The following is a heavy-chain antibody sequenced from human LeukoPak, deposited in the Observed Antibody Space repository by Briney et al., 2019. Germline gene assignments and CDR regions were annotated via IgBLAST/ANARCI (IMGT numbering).Heavy chain of an antibody. CDR1: GGTFSSYT. V-gene: IGHV1-69*02. Sequence: GASVKVSCKASGGTFSSYTISWVRQAPGQGLEWMGRIIPILGIANYAQKFQGRVTITADKSTSTAYMELSSLRSEDTAVYYCARGPLFGATVVGLFDYWGQGTLVIVSS. J-gene: IGHJ4*02. CDR2: IIPILGIA. CDR3: ARGPLFGATVVGLFDY. D-gene: IGHD4-23*01.